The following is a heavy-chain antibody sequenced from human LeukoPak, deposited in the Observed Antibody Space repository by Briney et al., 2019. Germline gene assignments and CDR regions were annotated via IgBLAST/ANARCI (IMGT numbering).Heavy chain of an antibody. Sequence: GGSLRLSCAASGSTFSNYAMSWVRQAPGKGLEWVAGICDRGGNTYYVDSVKGRFTVARDNSKNTLYLQMNSLTADDTATYYCAKDHAYSSSPRGPFDIWGQGTVVIVS. CDR3: AKDHAYSSSPRGPFDI. CDR1: GSTFSNYA. CDR2: ICDRGGNT. J-gene: IGHJ3*02. D-gene: IGHD6-6*01. V-gene: IGHV3-23*01.